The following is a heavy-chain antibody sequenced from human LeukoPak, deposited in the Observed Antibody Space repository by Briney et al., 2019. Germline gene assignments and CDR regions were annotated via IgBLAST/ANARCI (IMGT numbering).Heavy chain of an antibody. CDR2: INHSGST. J-gene: IGHJ3*02. V-gene: IGHV4-34*01. CDR3: ARDGEGVVSDDCAFDI. Sequence: SETLSLTCAVYGGSFSGYYWSWIRQPPGKGLEWIGEINHSGSTNYNPSLKSRVTISVDTSKNQFSLKLSSVTAADTAVYYCARDGEGVVSDDCAFDIWGQGTMVTVSS. CDR1: GGSFSGYY. D-gene: IGHD2-21*01.